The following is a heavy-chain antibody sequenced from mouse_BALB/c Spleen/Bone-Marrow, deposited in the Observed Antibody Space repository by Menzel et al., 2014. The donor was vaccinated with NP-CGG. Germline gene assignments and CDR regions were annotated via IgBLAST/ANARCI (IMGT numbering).Heavy chain of an antibody. D-gene: IGHD1-1*01. CDR1: GYVFTDYW. Sequence: QVTLKVCGAELVRPGSSAKISCKASGYVFTDYWMNWLRQRPGQGLEWIGQIFPVNADTNYKANFKDKVTLTADKSSTTAYMQLNSLTSEDSAVYFCARFATGSFAYWGQGTLVTVSA. V-gene: IGHV1-80*01. CDR2: IFPVNADT. CDR3: ARFATGSFAY. J-gene: IGHJ3*01.